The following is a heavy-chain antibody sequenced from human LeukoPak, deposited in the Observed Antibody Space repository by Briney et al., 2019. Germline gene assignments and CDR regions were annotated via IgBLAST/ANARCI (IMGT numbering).Heavy chain of an antibody. D-gene: IGHD6-19*01. CDR1: GGSISSSSYY. J-gene: IGHJ4*02. CDR3: ATNVAVARYYFDY. CDR2: IYYSGST. V-gene: IGHV4-39*07. Sequence: SETLSLTCTVSGGSISSSSYYWGWIRQPPGKGLEWIGSIYYSGSTYYNPSLKSRVTISVDTSKNQFSLKLSSVTAADTAVYYCATNVAVARYYFDYWGQGTLVTVSS.